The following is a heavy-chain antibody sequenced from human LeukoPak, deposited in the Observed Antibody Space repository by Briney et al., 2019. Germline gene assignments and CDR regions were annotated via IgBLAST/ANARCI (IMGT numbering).Heavy chain of an antibody. CDR2: IYYNGKT. CDR3: VRLCSGYDNNWDLPDY. J-gene: IGHJ4*02. D-gene: IGHD1-1*01. CDR1: GGSISSSSYY. V-gene: IGHV4-39*01. Sequence: SETLSLTCTISGGSISSSSYYWGWIRQSPGKGLEWIGSIYYNGKTSYNPSLKSRVTISVDTSKNRFSLRLTSVTATLTAVDNCVRLCSGYDNNWDLPDYWGQGTLVSVSS.